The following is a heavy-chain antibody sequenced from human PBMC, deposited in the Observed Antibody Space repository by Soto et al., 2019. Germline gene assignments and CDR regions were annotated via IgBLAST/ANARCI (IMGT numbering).Heavy chain of an antibody. CDR3: AHLPWKQLWPRAPVVC. CDR2: IFWDDDK. J-gene: IGHJ4*02. Sequence: QITLKESGPTLVKPTQTLTLTCTFSGFSLSTSGVGVGWIRQPPGKALEWLGIIFWDDDKRYRASRKSRVTITKDPSKNQLVLTMTNMDPVDTATYYCAHLPWKQLWPRAPVVCWGQGTPVTVSS. D-gene: IGHD5-18*01. V-gene: IGHV2-5*02. CDR1: GFSLSTSGVG.